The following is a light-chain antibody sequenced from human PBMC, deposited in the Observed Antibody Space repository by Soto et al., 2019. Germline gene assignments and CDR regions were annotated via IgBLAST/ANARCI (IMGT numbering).Light chain of an antibody. J-gene: IGLJ2*01. V-gene: IGLV2-8*01. CDR2: EVS. Sequence: QSVLTQPPSASGSPGQSVTISCTGTSSDVGGYNYVSWYQQHPGKAPKLMIYEVSKRPSGVPDRFSGSKSGNTASLTGSGLQAEDEADYYCSSYAGSKVFGGGTKLTVL. CDR3: SSYAGSKV. CDR1: SSDVGGYNY.